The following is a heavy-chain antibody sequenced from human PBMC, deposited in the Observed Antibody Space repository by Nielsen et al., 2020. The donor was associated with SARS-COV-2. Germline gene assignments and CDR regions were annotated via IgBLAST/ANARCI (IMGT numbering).Heavy chain of an antibody. CDR2: IYYSGST. Sequence: SETLSLTCTVSGGSISSSSYYWGWIRQPPGKGLEWIGSIYYSGSTYYNPSLKSRVTISVDTSKNQFSLKLSSVTAADTAVYYCARRGDPGDFDYWGQGTLVTVSS. J-gene: IGHJ4*02. V-gene: IGHV4-39*01. CDR3: ARRGDPGDFDY. D-gene: IGHD7-27*01. CDR1: GGSISSSSYY.